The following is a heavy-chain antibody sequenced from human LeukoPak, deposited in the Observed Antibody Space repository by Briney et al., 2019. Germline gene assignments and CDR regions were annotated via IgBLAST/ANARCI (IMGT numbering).Heavy chain of an antibody. J-gene: IGHJ6*04. D-gene: IGHD3-10*02. CDR1: GFTFDNYA. CDR2: ISSSGSTI. Sequence: GGSLRLSCAASGFTFDNYAMSWVRQAPGKGLEWVSYISSSGSTIYYADSVKGRFTISRDNAKNSLYLQMNSLRAEDTAVYYCAELGITMIGGVWGKGTTVTISS. CDR3: AELGITMIGGV. V-gene: IGHV3-48*03.